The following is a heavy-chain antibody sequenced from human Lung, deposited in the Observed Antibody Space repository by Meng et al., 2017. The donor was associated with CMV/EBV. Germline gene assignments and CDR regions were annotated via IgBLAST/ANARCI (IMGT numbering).Heavy chain of an antibody. Sequence: SVXVSCKASGYTFTNYGISWVRRAPGQGLEWMGRINTYNGRTNYRQKLQGRVTMTTDTSTSTVYMELRSLRSEDTAVYYCASARDPTYFNYWGQGALVTVSS. CDR2: INTYNGRT. V-gene: IGHV1-18*04. CDR1: GYTFTNYG. CDR3: ASARDPTYFNY. J-gene: IGHJ4*02. D-gene: IGHD6-6*01.